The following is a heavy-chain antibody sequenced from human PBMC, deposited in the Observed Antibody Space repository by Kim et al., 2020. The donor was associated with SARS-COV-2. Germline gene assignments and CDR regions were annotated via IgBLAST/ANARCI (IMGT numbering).Heavy chain of an antibody. Sequence: TNYAQTLQGRVTMTTDTSTSTAYMELRSLRSDDTAVYYCARTSLTYYLDYWGQGALVTVSS. CDR2: T. CDR3: ARTSLTYYLDY. V-gene: IGHV1-18*01. J-gene: IGHJ4*02.